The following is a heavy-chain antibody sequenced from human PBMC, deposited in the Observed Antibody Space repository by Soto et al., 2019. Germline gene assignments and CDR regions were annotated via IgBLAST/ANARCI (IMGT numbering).Heavy chain of an antibody. Sequence: GGSLRLSCAASGFTFSSYAMSWVRQAQGKGLEWVSAISGSGGSTYYADSVKGRFTISRDNSKDTLYLQMNSLRAEDTAVYYCAKDRQTLDYYDSSGYYHHYYYYYYGMDVWGQGTTVTVSS. CDR3: AKDRQTLDYYDSSGYYHHYYYYYYGMDV. V-gene: IGHV3-23*01. CDR1: GFTFSSYA. CDR2: ISGSGGST. J-gene: IGHJ6*02. D-gene: IGHD3-22*01.